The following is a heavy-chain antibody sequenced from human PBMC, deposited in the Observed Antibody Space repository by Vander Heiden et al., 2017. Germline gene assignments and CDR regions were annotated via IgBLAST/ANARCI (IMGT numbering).Heavy chain of an antibody. D-gene: IGHD1-20*01. Sequence: QVQLVQSGAEVKKPGSSVKVSCKASGATFSSYAISWVRQDPGQGLEWMGGIIPIVGTANYAQKFQGRVTITADESTSTAYMELSSLRSEDTAVYYCARRVGYNKGFDYWGQGTLVTVSS. V-gene: IGHV1-69*01. J-gene: IGHJ4*02. CDR3: ARRVGYNKGFDY. CDR2: IIPIVGTA. CDR1: GATFSSYA.